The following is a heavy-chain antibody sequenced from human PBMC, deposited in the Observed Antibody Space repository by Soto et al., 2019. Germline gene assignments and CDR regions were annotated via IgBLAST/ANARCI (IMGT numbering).Heavy chain of an antibody. CDR2: IYYSGST. V-gene: IGHV4-31*03. CDR3: ARGYYDYIWGASFDP. Sequence: QVQLQESGPGLVKPSQTLSLTCTVSGGSISSGGYYWSWIRQHPGKGLEWIGYIYYSGSTYYNPSLKGRVTISVDTSKNQFSLKLSSVTAADTAVYYCARGYYDYIWGASFDPWGQGTLVTVSS. J-gene: IGHJ5*02. D-gene: IGHD3-16*01. CDR1: GGSISSGGYY.